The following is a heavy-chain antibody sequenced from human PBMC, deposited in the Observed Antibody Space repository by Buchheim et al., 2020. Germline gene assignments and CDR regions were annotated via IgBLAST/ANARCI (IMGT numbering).Heavy chain of an antibody. J-gene: IGHJ6*02. D-gene: IGHD3-9*01. V-gene: IGHV3-23*01. CDR2: ISGSGGST. CDR3: AKDLHYDILTGYLADYYYYGMDV. Sequence: EVQLLESGGGLVQPGGSLRLSCAASGFTFSSYAMSWVRQAPGKGLEWVSAISGSGGSTYYADSVKGRFTISRDNSKNTLYLQMNSLRAEDTAVYYCAKDLHYDILTGYLADYYYYGMDVWGQGTT. CDR1: GFTFSSYA.